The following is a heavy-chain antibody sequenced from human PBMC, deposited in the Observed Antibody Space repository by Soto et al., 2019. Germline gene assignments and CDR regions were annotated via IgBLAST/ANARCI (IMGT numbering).Heavy chain of an antibody. Sequence: SETLSLTCSVSGGSISTVGHYWTWIHQPPGKGLEWIGSIYHTGSTYYSKSLRSRLTMSVDTSKSQFSLRLSSVTAADTAVYYCARATGTLRSRNCDYWGQGSLVTVSS. J-gene: IGHJ4*02. CDR2: IYHTGST. V-gene: IGHV4-31*03. D-gene: IGHD1-1*01. CDR1: GGSISTVGHY. CDR3: ARATGTLRSRNCDY.